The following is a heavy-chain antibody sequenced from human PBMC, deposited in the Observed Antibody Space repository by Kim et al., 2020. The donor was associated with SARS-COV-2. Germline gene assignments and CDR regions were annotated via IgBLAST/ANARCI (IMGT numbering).Heavy chain of an antibody. Sequence: GGSLRLSCEVSGLTFSSYAMTWVRQAPGKGLEWVAGITDRGDITYYADSVKGRVTISRDNSKNTLYVQMNSLRVEDTAEYYCARDRGDRRNWGYKCGMDVWGQGTKVTVAS. CDR2: ITDRGDIT. CDR3: ARDRGDRRNWGYKCGMDV. CDR1: GLTFSSYA. V-gene: IGHV3-23*01. J-gene: IGHJ6*01. D-gene: IGHD2-2*02.